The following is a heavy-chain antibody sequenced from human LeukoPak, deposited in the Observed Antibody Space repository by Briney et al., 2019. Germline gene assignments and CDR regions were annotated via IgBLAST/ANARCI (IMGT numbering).Heavy chain of an antibody. J-gene: IGHJ4*02. D-gene: IGHD2-2*01. V-gene: IGHV3-30*12. CDR1: GFMFSNYG. CDR2: ISSDGLNE. Sequence: SGGSLRLSCAVSGFMFSNYGMHWVRQAPGKGLDWLALISSDGLNEYYTDSVKGRFTISRDNAKNSLYLQMNSLRAEDTAVYYCARDEGLVPAHYYFDYWGQGTLVTVSS. CDR3: ARDEGLVPAHYYFDY.